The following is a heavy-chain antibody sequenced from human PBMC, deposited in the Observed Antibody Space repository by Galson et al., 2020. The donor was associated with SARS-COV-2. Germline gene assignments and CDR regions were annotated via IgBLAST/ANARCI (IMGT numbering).Heavy chain of an antibody. CDR3: ARSGGPASDNYDAFDI. CDR2: IWYDGSNK. V-gene: IGHV3-33*01. D-gene: IGHD1-1*01. J-gene: IGHJ3*02. Sequence: GESLKISCAGSGFDLSSSAMHWVRQAPGKGLEWVAVIWYDGSNKYNEGSVKGRFTISRDNSKNTLYLQMNSLRVEDTAVYYCARSGGPASDNYDAFDIWGQGTMVTVSS. CDR1: GFDLSSSA.